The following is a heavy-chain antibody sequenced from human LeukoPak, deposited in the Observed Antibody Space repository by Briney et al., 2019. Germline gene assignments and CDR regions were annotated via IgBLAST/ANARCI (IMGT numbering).Heavy chain of an antibody. D-gene: IGHD3-22*01. CDR1: GFTFSSYC. CDR3: AKETFEDGYDSSGYYYDY. V-gene: IGHV3-30*18. Sequence: GGSPRLSCAASGFTFSSYCMHWVRQAPGKGLEWVAVISYDGSNKYYADSVKGRFTISRDNSKNTLYLQMNSLRAEDTAVYYCAKETFEDGYDSSGYYYDYWGQGTLVTVSS. CDR2: ISYDGSNK. J-gene: IGHJ4*02.